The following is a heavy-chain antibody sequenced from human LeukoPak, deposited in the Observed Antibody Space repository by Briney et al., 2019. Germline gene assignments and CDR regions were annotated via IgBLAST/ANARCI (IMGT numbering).Heavy chain of an antibody. Sequence: ASVKVSCKTSGYTFSGYYIHWVRQAPGQGLEWLGRIDPKSGGTSFAHNFQGRVTMTTDTSISTVYMDLSSLRSDDTAVYYCARDSRVSADYWGQGTLVTVS. D-gene: IGHD2-8*01. J-gene: IGHJ4*02. CDR1: GYTFSGYY. V-gene: IGHV1-2*06. CDR2: IDPKSGGT. CDR3: ARDSRVSADY.